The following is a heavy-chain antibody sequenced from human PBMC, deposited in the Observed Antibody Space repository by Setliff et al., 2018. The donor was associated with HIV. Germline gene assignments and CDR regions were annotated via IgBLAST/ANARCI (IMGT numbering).Heavy chain of an antibody. Sequence: SETLSLTCTVSGGSISSSTYYWGWIRQPPGKGLEWIGTIYYSGSTYYNPSLKSRLTISLDTSKNQFSLRLSSVTAADTAVYYCARRDGYSYGFYFDYWGQGTLVTVSS. V-gene: IGHV4-39*01. J-gene: IGHJ4*02. CDR3: ARRDGYSYGFYFDY. CDR1: GGSISSSTYY. D-gene: IGHD5-18*01. CDR2: IYYSGST.